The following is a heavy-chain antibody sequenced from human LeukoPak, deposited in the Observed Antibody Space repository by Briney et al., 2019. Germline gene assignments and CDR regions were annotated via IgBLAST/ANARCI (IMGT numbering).Heavy chain of an antibody. J-gene: IGHJ4*02. D-gene: IGHD3-10*01. V-gene: IGHV3-23*01. CDR3: AKGPVYYYGSGSYPDY. CDR2: ISGSGGST. CDR1: GFTFSSYA. Sequence: GGSLGLSCAASGFTFSSYAMSWVRQAPGKGLEWVSAISGSGGSTYYADSVKGRFTISRDNSKNTLYLQMNSLRAEDTAVYYCAKGPVYYYGSGSYPDYWGQGTLVTVSS.